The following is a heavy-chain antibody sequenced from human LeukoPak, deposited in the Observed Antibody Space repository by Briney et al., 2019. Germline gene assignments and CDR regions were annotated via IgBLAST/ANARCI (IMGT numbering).Heavy chain of an antibody. D-gene: IGHD2-21*02. Sequence: GSSVKVSCKASGGTFSSYAISWVRQAPGQGLEWMGGIIPIFGTANYAQKLQGRVTITTDESTSTAYMELSSLRSEDTAVYYCARDRCGGDCYPDNWFDPWGQGTLVTVSS. CDR2: IIPIFGTA. CDR3: ARDRCGGDCYPDNWFDP. V-gene: IGHV1-69*05. CDR1: GGTFSSYA. J-gene: IGHJ5*02.